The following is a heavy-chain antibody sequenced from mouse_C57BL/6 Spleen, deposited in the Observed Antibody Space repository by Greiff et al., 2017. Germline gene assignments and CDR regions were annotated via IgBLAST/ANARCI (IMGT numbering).Heavy chain of an antibody. D-gene: IGHD3-2*02. Sequence: QVQLQQPGAELVKPGASVKMSCKASGYTFTSYWITWVKQRPGQGLEWIGDIYPGSGSTNYNEKFKSKATLTVDTSSSTAYMQLSSLTSEDSAVYCCARYSSGYVHFAYWGQGTLVTVSA. J-gene: IGHJ3*01. CDR2: IYPGSGST. V-gene: IGHV1-55*01. CDR3: ARYSSGYVHFAY. CDR1: GYTFTSYW.